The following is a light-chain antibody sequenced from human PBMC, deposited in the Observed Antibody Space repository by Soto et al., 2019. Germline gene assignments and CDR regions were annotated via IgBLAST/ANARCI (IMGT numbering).Light chain of an antibody. J-gene: IGKJ1*01. CDR1: QGIRND. Sequence: AIQMTQYPSSLSASVGDRVTSTCRASQGIRNDLGWYQQKPGKAPKLLIYAASSLQSGVPSRFSGSGSGTDFTLTISSLQPEDFATYYCLQDYGYPWTFGQGTKVDIK. CDR2: AAS. CDR3: LQDYGYPWT. V-gene: IGKV1-6*01.